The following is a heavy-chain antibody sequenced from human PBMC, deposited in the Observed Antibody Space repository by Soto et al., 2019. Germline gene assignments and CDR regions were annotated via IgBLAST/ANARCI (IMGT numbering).Heavy chain of an antibody. Sequence: ASVKVSCKASGYTFFNYGISWVRQAPGQGLEWMGWISGYNGNTNYAQKFQARVTMTTDTSTRTAYMELRSLRSDDTALYYCARKSSTSSWFDPWGQGTLVTVS. CDR2: ISGYNGNT. CDR3: ARKSSTSSWFDP. V-gene: IGHV1-18*01. J-gene: IGHJ5*02. D-gene: IGHD2-2*01. CDR1: GYTFFNYG.